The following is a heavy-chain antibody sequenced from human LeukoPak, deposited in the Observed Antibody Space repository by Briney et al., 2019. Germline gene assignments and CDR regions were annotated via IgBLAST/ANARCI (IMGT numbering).Heavy chain of an antibody. V-gene: IGHV1-2*02. Sequence: ASVYVRCKAAGHTFTGYNMHLVRQAPGQGIEWMGWINPNSGGTNYAQKFQGRVTMTRDTSISTAYMELSRLRSDDTAVYYCARGLYSSSWYGDYWGQGTLVTVSS. CDR3: ARGLYSSSWYGDY. J-gene: IGHJ4*02. CDR1: GHTFTGYN. CDR2: INPNSGGT. D-gene: IGHD6-13*01.